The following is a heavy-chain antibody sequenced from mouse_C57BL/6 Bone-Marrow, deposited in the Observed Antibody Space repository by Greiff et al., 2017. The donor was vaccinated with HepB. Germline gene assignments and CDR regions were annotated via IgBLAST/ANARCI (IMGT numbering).Heavy chain of an antibody. D-gene: IGHD1-1*01. CDR2: IYPRSGNT. Sequence: QVQLQQSGAELARPGASVKLSCKASGYTFTSYGISWVKQRTGQGLEWIGEIYPRSGNTYYNEKFKGKATLTADKSSSTAYMELRSLTSEDSAVYFCARRPVKSYWYFDVWGTGTTVTVSS. J-gene: IGHJ1*03. CDR1: GYTFTSYG. V-gene: IGHV1-81*01. CDR3: ARRPVKSYWYFDV.